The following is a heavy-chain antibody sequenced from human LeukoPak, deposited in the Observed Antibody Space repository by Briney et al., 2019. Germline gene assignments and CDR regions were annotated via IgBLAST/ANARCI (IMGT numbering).Heavy chain of an antibody. CDR3: ARDGRPYSSSWYNAFDI. J-gene: IGHJ3*02. CDR2: ISSNGGST. CDR1: GFTFSSYA. Sequence: PGGSLRLSCAASGFTFSSYAMHWVRQAPGKGLEYVSAISSNGGSTYYANSVKGRFTISRDNSKNTLHLQMGSLRAEDMAVYYCARDGRPYSSSWYNAFDIWGQGTMVTVSS. D-gene: IGHD6-13*01. V-gene: IGHV3-64*01.